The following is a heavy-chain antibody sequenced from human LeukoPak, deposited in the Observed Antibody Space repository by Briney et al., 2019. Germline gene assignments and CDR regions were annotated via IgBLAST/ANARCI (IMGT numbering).Heavy chain of an antibody. CDR3: ARQGNTASFDY. V-gene: IGHV5-51*01. Sequence: GESLKISCKASGYRFNNYWIGWVRQMPGKGLEFMGIIYPGHSDARYSSSFQGQVTISVDKSISTAYLQWGSLKASDTAIYYCARQGNTASFDYWGQGTLVTVSS. CDR2: IYPGHSDA. J-gene: IGHJ4*02. CDR1: GYRFNNYW.